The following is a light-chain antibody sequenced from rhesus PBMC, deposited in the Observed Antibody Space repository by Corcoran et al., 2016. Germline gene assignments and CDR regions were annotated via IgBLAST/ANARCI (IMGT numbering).Light chain of an antibody. V-gene: IGKV1S21*01. Sequence: DIQMTQSPSSLSASVGDRVTVTCRASQGITNYLSWYQQKPGKAPSLLIYDASTLQSGVPSRFSGSGSGTDFTLTISSRQPEDFATYYWLQYNSVPFTFGPGTKLDIE. CDR3: LQYNSVPFT. CDR2: DAS. CDR1: QGITNY. J-gene: IGKJ3*01.